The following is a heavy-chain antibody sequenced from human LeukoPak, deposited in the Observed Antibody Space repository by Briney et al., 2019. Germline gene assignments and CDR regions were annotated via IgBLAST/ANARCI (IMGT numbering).Heavy chain of an antibody. D-gene: IGHD6-13*01. CDR1: GFTFDDYA. J-gene: IGHJ1*01. V-gene: IGHV3-9*01. CDR2: ISWNSGSI. CDR3: AKGSQAAAGEAEYFQH. Sequence: GGSLRLSCAASGFTFDDYAMHWVRQAPGKGLEWVSGISWNSGSIGYADSVKGRFTISRDNAKNSLYLQMNSLRAEDTALYYCAKGSQAAAGEAEYFQHWGQGTLVTVSS.